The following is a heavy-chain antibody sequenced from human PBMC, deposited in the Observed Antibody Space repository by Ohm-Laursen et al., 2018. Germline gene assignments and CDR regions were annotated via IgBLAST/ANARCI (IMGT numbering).Heavy chain of an antibody. CDR2: MYATGSS. CDR1: GDSINNYY. V-gene: IGHV4-4*07. J-gene: IGHJ4*02. D-gene: IGHD3-9*01. CDR3: AVSEVRYSFTYFADF. Sequence: SETLSLTCTVSGDSINNYYWSWIRQPAGKGLEWIGRMYATGSSNYNPSLNSRVTMSVDTSRNQFSLKLTSVTAADTAVYYCAVSEVRYSFTYFADFWGQGTLVTVSS.